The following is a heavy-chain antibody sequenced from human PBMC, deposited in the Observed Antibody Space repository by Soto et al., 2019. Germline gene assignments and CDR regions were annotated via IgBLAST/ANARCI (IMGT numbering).Heavy chain of an antibody. CDR2: IIPKLGSA. V-gene: IGHV1-69*01. D-gene: IGHD2-21*01. CDR3: ARGGDGYKFGPVY. J-gene: IGHJ4*02. Sequence: QVQLVQSGAEVKEPGSSVKVSCKASGGGNLRDYRTTWVRRAPGQGLEWMGGIIPKLGSANYAQNFQGRVTVTAVESTNTVYMEIRSPRSDDTAVYYCARGGDGYKFGPVYWGQGTPITVSS. CDR1: GGGNLRDYR.